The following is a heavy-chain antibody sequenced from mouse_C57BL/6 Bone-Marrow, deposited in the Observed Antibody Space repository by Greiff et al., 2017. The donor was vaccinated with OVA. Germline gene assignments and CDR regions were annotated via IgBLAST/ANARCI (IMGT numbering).Heavy chain of an antibody. CDR1: GFTIKDDY. CDR2: IDPENGDT. D-gene: IGHD2-3*01. Sequence: VQLQQSGAELVRPGASVKLSCTASGFTIKDDYMHWVKQRPEQGLEWIGWIDPENGDTDYASKFQGKATIPADTSSNTAYLQLSSLTSEDTAVYSGTSMFDGYPHWYFAVWGTGTPVTVSA. J-gene: IGHJ1*03. CDR3: TSMFDGYPHWYFAV. V-gene: IGHV14-4*01.